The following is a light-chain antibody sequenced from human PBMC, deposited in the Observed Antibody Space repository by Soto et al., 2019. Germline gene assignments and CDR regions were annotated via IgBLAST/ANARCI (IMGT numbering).Light chain of an antibody. V-gene: IGLV3-1*01. CDR2: QDS. Sequence: SYELTQPPSVSVSPGQTASITCSGDKLGDKYACWYQQKPGQSPVLVIYQDSKRPSGIPERFSGSNSGNTATLTISGIQAMEEADYYCQAWDSSTAHVFGTGTKLTVL. CDR1: KLGDKY. J-gene: IGLJ1*01. CDR3: QAWDSSTAHV.